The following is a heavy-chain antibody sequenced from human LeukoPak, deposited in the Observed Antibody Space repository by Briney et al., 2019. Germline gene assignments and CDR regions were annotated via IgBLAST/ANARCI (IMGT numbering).Heavy chain of an antibody. Sequence: GESLQISCKGSGYIFSSYWIGWVRQMPGKGLEWMGIIFPGDSDTRYSPSFQGQVTISADKSVSTAYLQWSRLKASDTAMYYCARRIGSGWYGWGQGTLVTVSS. CDR3: ARRIGSGWYG. V-gene: IGHV5-51*01. D-gene: IGHD6-19*01. CDR2: IFPGDSDT. J-gene: IGHJ4*02. CDR1: GYIFSSYW.